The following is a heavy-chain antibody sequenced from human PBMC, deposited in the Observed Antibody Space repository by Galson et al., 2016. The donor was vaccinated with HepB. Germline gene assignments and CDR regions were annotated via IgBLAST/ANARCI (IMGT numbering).Heavy chain of an antibody. CDR2: IHYSGNT. J-gene: IGHJ4*02. Sequence: LSLTCSVSGGSISSSSSYWGWIRQPPGKGLEWIGSIHYSGNTYYNPSLKSRATISVDTSKNQLSLKLSFVTAADTAVYYCARHDWSGYSYGYDYWGQGTLVTVSS. D-gene: IGHD5-18*01. CDR3: ARHDWSGYSYGYDY. V-gene: IGHV4-39*01. CDR1: GGSISSSSSY.